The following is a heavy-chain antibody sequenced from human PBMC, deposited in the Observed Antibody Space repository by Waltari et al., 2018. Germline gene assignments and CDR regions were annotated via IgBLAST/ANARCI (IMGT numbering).Heavy chain of an antibody. D-gene: IGHD3-3*01. V-gene: IGHV4-59*06. CDR1: GFTYSSYS. J-gene: IGHJ3*02. Sequence: VQLVEYGGGVVKPGGSLSLSCAAYGFTYSSYSMNRVRQAPGKGLGWIGYIYYSGSTYYNPSLKSRVTISVDTSKNQFSLKLSSVTAADTAVYYCARDSHLTYDFWSRGAFDIWAQGTMVTVSS. CDR2: IYYSGST. CDR3: ARDSHLTYDFWSRGAFDI.